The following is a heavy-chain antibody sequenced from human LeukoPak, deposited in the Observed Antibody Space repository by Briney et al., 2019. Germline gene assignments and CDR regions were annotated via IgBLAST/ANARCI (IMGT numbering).Heavy chain of an antibody. D-gene: IGHD3-22*01. CDR1: GFTFDDYA. J-gene: IGHJ6*02. CDR3: AKDIGPLLPSGYRVPRKLYYYYGMDV. V-gene: IGHV3-9*01. Sequence: GGSLRLSCAASGFTFDDYAMHWVRQAPGKGLEWVSGISWNSGSIGYADSVKGRFTISRDNAKNSLYLQMNSLRAEDTALYYCAKDIGPLLPSGYRVPRKLYYYYGMDVWGQGTTVTVSS. CDR2: ISWNSGSI.